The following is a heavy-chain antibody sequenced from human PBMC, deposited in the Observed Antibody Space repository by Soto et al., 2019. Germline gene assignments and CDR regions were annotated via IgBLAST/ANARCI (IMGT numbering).Heavy chain of an antibody. D-gene: IGHD2-15*01. CDR3: ASVYCSGGGCDRLDY. CDR1: GFTFSSYW. Sequence: EVQLVESGGGLVQPGGSLRLSCAAAGFTFSSYWMHWVRQAPGKGLVWVSRINSDGSSTSYADSVKGRFTISRDNAKNTPYLQMNRLRGEDTAVYYCASVYCSGGGCDRLDYWGQGTLVTVSS. CDR2: INSDGSST. V-gene: IGHV3-74*01. J-gene: IGHJ4*02.